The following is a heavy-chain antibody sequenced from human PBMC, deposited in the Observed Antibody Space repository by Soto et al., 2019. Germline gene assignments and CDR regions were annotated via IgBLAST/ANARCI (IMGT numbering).Heavy chain of an antibody. CDR2: INHSGST. CDR3: ARGVAVRDYYYGMDV. V-gene: IGHV4-34*01. CDR1: GGSFSGYY. Sequence: QVQLQQWGAGLLKPSETLSLTCAVYGGSFSGYYWSWIRQPPGKGLAWIGEINHSGSTNYNPSLKSRVTISVDTSKNQFSLKLSSVTSADTAVYYCARGVAVRDYYYGMDVWGQVTTVTVSS. D-gene: IGHD2-21*01. J-gene: IGHJ6*02.